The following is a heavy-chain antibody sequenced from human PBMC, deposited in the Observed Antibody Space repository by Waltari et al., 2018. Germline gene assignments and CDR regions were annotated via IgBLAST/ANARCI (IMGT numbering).Heavy chain of an antibody. CDR3: ARMNYENNGNQGNWFDP. D-gene: IGHD3-22*01. J-gene: IGHJ5*02. CDR2: MKPTSGNA. V-gene: IGHV1-8*01. Sequence: QVPLVQSGAEVKKPGASVKVSCKASGYTFTSYYINWVRQATGQGLEWMGWMKPTSGNAGYAQKFQGRVTMTRDTSISTAYMELSSLGSEDTAVYYCARMNYENNGNQGNWFDPCGQGTLVTVSS. CDR1: GYTFTSYY.